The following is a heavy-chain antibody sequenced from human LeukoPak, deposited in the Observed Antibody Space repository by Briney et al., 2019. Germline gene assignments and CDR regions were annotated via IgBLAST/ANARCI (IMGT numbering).Heavy chain of an antibody. CDR3: ARGLRGATSLDAFDI. Sequence: SETLSLTCDVSGGSISSGGYSWSWIRQPPGKGLEWIGYTYYSGGIYYSSSLKSRVIISIDTSKTQFSLKRSSVTAADTAVYYCARGLRGATSLDAFDIWGQGTMVTVSS. J-gene: IGHJ3*02. CDR2: TYYSGGI. V-gene: IGHV4-30-4*07. D-gene: IGHD4/OR15-4a*01. CDR1: GGSISSGGYS.